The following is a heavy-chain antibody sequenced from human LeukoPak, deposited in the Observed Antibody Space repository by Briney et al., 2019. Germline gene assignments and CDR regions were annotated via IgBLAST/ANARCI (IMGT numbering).Heavy chain of an antibody. Sequence: SGTLPLTCAVSGGSINSNYWWTLVRQSPGKGLEWIGEIYHTGSVNYNLSLESRVTISRDRSKNQFSLMLRSVTAADMAVYYCARHYDFWSAYNYWGQGILVTVSS. V-gene: IGHV4-4*02. CDR1: GGSINSNYW. J-gene: IGHJ4*02. D-gene: IGHD3-3*01. CDR2: IYHTGSV. CDR3: ARHYDFWSAYNY.